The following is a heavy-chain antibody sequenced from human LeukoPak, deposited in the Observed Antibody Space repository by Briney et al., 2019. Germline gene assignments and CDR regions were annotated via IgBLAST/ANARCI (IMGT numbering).Heavy chain of an antibody. CDR2: ISSSGSTI. J-gene: IGHJ3*02. Sequence: GGSLRLSCAASGFTFSSYEMNWVRQAPGKGLEWVSYISSSGSTIYYADSVKARFTIPRDNAKNSLYLQMNSVRAEDTAVYYCASLHQQTHGAFDIWGQGTMVTVSS. D-gene: IGHD2-2*01. V-gene: IGHV3-48*03. CDR3: ASLHQQTHGAFDI. CDR1: GFTFSSYE.